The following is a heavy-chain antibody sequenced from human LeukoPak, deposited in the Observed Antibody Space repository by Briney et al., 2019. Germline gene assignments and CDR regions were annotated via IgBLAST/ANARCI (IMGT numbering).Heavy chain of an antibody. J-gene: IGHJ4*02. D-gene: IGHD2-21*02. Sequence: GGSLRLSSAASGFTFIRYAMSWVRQAPGKGLEWVSGISGSGGSTYYADSVMGRFTISRDNSKNTLYLQMNSLRAEDTAVYYCAKGTGDYYTIDDWGQGTLVTVSS. CDR3: AKGTGDYYTIDD. CDR2: ISGSGGST. CDR1: GFTFIRYA. V-gene: IGHV3-23*01.